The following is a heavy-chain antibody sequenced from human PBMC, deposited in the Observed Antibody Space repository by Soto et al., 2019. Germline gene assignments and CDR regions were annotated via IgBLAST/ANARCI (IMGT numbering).Heavy chain of an antibody. CDR1: GGSISSGGYY. J-gene: IGHJ4*02. CDR3: ARAHMTTVTSYFDY. D-gene: IGHD4-4*01. V-gene: IGHV4-31*03. Sequence: SETLSLTCTVSGGSISSGGYYWSWIRQHPGKGLEWIGYIYYSGSTYYNPSLKSRVTISVDTSKNQFSLKLSSVTAADTAVYYCARAHMTTVTSYFDYWGQGTLVTV. CDR2: IYYSGST.